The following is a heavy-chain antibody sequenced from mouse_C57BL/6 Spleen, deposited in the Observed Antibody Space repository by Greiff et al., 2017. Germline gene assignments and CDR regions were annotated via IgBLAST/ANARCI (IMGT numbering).Heavy chain of an antibody. J-gene: IGHJ2*01. CDR3: ARPYYYGSGYDDFDY. CDR2: IYPSDSDT. D-gene: IGHD1-1*01. Sequence: VKLQQSGAELVRPGSSVKLSCKASGYTFTSYWMDWVKQRPGQGLEWIGNIYPSDSDTHYNQKFKDKATLTVDKSSSTAYMQLSSLTSEDSAVYYCARPYYYGSGYDDFDYWGQGTTLTVSS. V-gene: IGHV1-61*01. CDR1: GYTFTSYW.